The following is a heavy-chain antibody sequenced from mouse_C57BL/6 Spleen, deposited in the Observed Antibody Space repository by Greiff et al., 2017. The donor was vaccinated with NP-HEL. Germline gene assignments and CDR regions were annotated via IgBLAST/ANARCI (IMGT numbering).Heavy chain of an antibody. CDR2: INPNNGGT. CDR1: GYTFTDYY. Sequence: VQLQQSGPELVKPGASVKISCKASGYTFTDYYMNWVKQSHGKSLEWIGDINPNNGGTSYNQKFKGKATLTVDKSSSTAYMELRSLTSEDSAVYYCARGRWLLNFDYWGQGTTLTVSS. CDR3: ARGRWLLNFDY. D-gene: IGHD2-3*01. V-gene: IGHV1-26*01. J-gene: IGHJ2*01.